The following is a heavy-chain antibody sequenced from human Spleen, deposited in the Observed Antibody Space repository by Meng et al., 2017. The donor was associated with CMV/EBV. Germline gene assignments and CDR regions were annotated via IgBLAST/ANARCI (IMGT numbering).Heavy chain of an antibody. CDR2: IYYSGST. Sequence: SCTVSGGSISSGDYYWSWIRQPPGKGLEWIGYIYYSGSTYYNPSLKSRVTISVDTSKNQFSLKLSSVTAADTAVYYCARYLFTARRGAFDIWGQGTMVTVSS. V-gene: IGHV4-30-4*08. CDR3: ARYLFTARRGAFDI. CDR1: GGSISSGDYY. J-gene: IGHJ3*02.